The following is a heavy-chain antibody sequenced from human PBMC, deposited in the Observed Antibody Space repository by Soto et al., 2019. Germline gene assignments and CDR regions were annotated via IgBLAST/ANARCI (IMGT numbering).Heavy chain of an antibody. CDR1: GYTLSELS. V-gene: IGHV1-24*01. D-gene: IGHD3-16*01. CDR3: AAARKQLYLPVDY. CDR2: FDPEDGEI. Sequence: ASLKVSCKVSGYTLSELSMHWVRQAPGKGLEWMGGFDPEDGEIIYAQKFQGRVTMTEDTSTDTAYVELSSLRSEDTAMYYCAAARKQLYLPVDYWGQGTLVTVSS. J-gene: IGHJ4*02.